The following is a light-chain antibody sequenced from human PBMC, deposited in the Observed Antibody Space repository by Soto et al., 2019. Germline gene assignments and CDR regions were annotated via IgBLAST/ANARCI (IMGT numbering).Light chain of an antibody. CDR3: QRYNSPPWT. V-gene: IGKV1-27*01. J-gene: IGKJ1*01. CDR1: QGIDYF. Sequence: DIQMTQSPSSLSASVGDRVTITCRASQGIDYFLAWYQKKPGKPPKLLISGATILQSGVPSRFSGSGYGTDFSLIINGLQSEDVATYFCQRYNSPPWTFDQGTKVEF. CDR2: GAT.